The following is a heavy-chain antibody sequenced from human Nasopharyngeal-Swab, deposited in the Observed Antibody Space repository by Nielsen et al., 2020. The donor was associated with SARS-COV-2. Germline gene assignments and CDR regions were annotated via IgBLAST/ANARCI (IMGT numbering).Heavy chain of an antibody. CDR3: ARVGGRTSPMGS. V-gene: IGHV3-7*01. CDR1: GFTFTDNY. D-gene: IGHD3-10*01. Sequence: GESLKISCAASGFTFTDNYMSWVRQAPAKGLEWVASIKQDGSEKNYVDSDKGRFPISRDNAKNSLFLQMDRLRTEDTAFYYWARVGGRTSPMGSWGQGTLVTVSS. CDR2: IKQDGSEK. J-gene: IGHJ4*02.